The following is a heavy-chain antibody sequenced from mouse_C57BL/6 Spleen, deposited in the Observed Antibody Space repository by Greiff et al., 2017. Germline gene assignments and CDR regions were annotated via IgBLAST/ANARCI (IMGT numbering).Heavy chain of an antibody. V-gene: IGHV1-55*01. D-gene: IGHD2-5*01. J-gene: IGHJ4*01. CDR1: GYTFTSYW. CDR2: IYPGSGST. CDR3: ARPYYSNYYAMDY. Sequence: QVQLQQPGAELVKPGASVKMSCKASGYTFTSYWITWVKQRPGQGLEWIGDIYPGSGSTNYNGKFKGKATLTADKSSSTAYMQLSSLTSEDSAVYFCARPYYSNYYAMDYWGQGTSVTVSS.